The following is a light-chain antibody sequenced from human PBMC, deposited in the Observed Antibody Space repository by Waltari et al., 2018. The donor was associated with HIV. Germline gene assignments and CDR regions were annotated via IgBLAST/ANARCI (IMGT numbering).Light chain of an antibody. J-gene: IGLJ3*02. CDR3: YSTDSSVDHRGV. CDR1: ALPKKY. CDR2: DDT. Sequence: SYELPQPPSVSVSPGQTARITCSGDALPKKYAYWYQQRSGQAPVLVIYDDTKRPAGIPERFSGSSSGTMATLTITGAQVEDEADYYCYSTDSSVDHRGVFGGGTKVTVL. V-gene: IGLV3-10*01.